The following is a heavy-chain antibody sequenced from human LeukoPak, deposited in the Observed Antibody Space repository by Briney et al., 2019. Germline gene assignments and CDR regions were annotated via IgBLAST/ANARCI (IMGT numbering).Heavy chain of an antibody. CDR1: GFTFSSYA. CDR3: ARAPRITMIVVSAFDI. Sequence: PGGSLRLSCAASGFTFSSYAMSWVRQAPGKGLEWVAVISYDGSNKYYADSVKGRFTISRDNSKNTLYLQMNSLRAEDTAVYYCARAPRITMIVVSAFDIWGQGTMVTVSS. V-gene: IGHV3-30*01. CDR2: ISYDGSNK. J-gene: IGHJ3*02. D-gene: IGHD3-22*01.